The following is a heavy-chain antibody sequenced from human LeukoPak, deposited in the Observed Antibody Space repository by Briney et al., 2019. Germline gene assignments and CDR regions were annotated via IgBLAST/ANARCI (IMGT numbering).Heavy chain of an antibody. J-gene: IGHJ6*02. Sequence: GGSLRLSCAASGFTFSSYSMNWVRQAPGKGLEWVAVISYDGSNKYYADSVKGRFTVSRGNSKNTLYLQMNSLRAEDTAVYYCAKDQGYYDSDYGMDVWGQGTTVTVSS. CDR2: ISYDGSNK. D-gene: IGHD3-22*01. CDR3: AKDQGYYDSDYGMDV. V-gene: IGHV3-30*18. CDR1: GFTFSSYS.